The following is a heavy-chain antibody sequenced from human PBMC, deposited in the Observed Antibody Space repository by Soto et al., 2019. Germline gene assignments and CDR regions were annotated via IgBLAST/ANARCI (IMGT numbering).Heavy chain of an antibody. CDR1: GFTFDEYG. V-gene: IGHV3-9*01. J-gene: IGHJ6*03. D-gene: IGHD4-17*01. CDR2: ISWNGGTR. Sequence: EVQLVESGGGLVQPGRSLRLSCVASGFTFDEYGMHWVRQAPGKGLEWVSGISWNGGTRDYADSVKVRFTISRDNANNSLFLQMNSLTAEDTALYYCAKDIRPPPDGIYYYFYYLDVWGKGTKVTVSS. CDR3: AKDIRPPPDGIYYYFYYLDV.